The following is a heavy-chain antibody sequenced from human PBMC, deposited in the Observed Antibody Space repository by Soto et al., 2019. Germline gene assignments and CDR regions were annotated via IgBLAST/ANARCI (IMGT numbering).Heavy chain of an antibody. CDR2: IDPSDSYT. Sequence: ALKISCKGSGYSFTSYWISWVRQMPGKGLEWMGRIDPSDSYTNYSPSFQGHVTISADKSISTAYLQWSSLKASDTAMYYCARPKFCSSTSCPYYYGMEVWGKGTKVTVSS. V-gene: IGHV5-10-1*01. CDR1: GYSFTSYW. J-gene: IGHJ6*04. CDR3: ARPKFCSSTSCPYYYGMEV. D-gene: IGHD2-2*01.